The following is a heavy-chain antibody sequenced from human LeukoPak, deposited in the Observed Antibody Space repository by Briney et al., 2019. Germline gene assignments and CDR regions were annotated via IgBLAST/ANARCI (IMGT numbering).Heavy chain of an antibody. CDR2: IKEDGSGK. CDR3: ARDSTSEVLRYFDALQYFDS. D-gene: IGHD3-9*01. CDR1: GFDFSDYW. J-gene: IGHJ4*02. V-gene: IGHV3-7*04. Sequence: GGSVRLSCAASGFDFSDYWMSWVRQAPGRGLEWVANIKEDGSGKYYVDSVKGRFTISRDNAKNSMYLQMNRLRAEDTAVYYCARDSTSEVLRYFDALQYFDSWGQGTLVTVSS.